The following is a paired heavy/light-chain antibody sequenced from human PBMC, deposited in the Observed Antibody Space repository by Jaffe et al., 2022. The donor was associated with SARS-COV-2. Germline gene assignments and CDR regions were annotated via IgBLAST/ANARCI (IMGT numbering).Light chain of an antibody. CDR1: QSLLHSEGRTY. CDR2: EVS. V-gene: IGKV2D-29*01. Sequence: DIVMTQTPLSLSVTPGQPASISCKSSQSLLHSEGRTYLYWYVQRPGQPPQLLIYEVSNRFSGVPDRFSGSGSGTDFTLKISRVEAEDVGIYYCMQSKHLPTFGQGTKVEIK. J-gene: IGKJ1*01. CDR3: MQSKHLPT.
Heavy chain of an antibody. V-gene: IGHV3-30-3*01. D-gene: IGHD4-4*01. CDR3: ARGMGCYSWAFDY. Sequence: QVQLVESGGGVVQPGRSLRLSCAASGFTFSRNAMHWVRQAPGKGLEWVAVISCDGNNKYYADSMKGRFTVSRDNSKNTVFLQMNNLTVEDTAVYYCARGMGCYSWAFDYWGQGNQVTVSS. CDR2: ISCDGNNK. J-gene: IGHJ4*02. CDR1: GFTFSRNA.